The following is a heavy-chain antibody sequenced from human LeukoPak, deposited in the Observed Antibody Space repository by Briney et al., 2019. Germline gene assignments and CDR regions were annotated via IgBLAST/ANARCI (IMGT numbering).Heavy chain of an antibody. J-gene: IGHJ4*02. CDR3: ARGRDEYKGGNY. D-gene: IGHD5-24*01. CDR1: GITFSSYS. CDR2: IHPSGRT. V-gene: IGHV4-34*01. Sequence: GSLRLSCSASGITFSSYSMNWIRQPPGKGLEWIGEIHPSGRTNYSPSLESRVTISLDTSKNQFSLKLSSVTAADTAIYYCARGRDEYKGGNYWGQGTLVTVSS.